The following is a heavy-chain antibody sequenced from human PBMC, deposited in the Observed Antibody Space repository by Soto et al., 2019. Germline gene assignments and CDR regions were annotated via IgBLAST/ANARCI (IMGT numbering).Heavy chain of an antibody. Sequence: GASVKVSCKASGYTFTSYDINWVRQATGQGLEWMGIINPSADSTNYAQKFQGRVTVTRDTSTSTVYMELRRLRSEDTAVYYCVREYGGSRVFDYWGQGTPVTVSS. CDR3: VREYGGSRVFDY. CDR2: INPSADST. D-gene: IGHD1-26*01. V-gene: IGHV1-46*01. J-gene: IGHJ4*02. CDR1: GYTFTSYD.